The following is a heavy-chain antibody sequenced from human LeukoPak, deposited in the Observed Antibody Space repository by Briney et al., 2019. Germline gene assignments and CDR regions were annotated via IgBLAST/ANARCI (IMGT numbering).Heavy chain of an antibody. Sequence: GGSLRLSCAASGFTFSSYAMHWVRQAPGKGLEWTAVISYDGSNKYYAGSVKGRFTISKDSSKNTMYLQMNSLRTEDTAVYYCARGNYYGSGFLRGMDVWGQGTTVTVSS. D-gene: IGHD3-10*01. J-gene: IGHJ6*02. CDR2: ISYDGSNK. CDR3: ARGNYYGSGFLRGMDV. CDR1: GFTFSSYA. V-gene: IGHV3-30-3*01.